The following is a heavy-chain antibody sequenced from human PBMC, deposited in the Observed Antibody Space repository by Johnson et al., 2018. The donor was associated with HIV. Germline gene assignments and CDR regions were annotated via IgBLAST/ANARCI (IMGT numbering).Heavy chain of an antibody. CDR1: GFTFSSYG. V-gene: IGHV3-30*03. CDR2: IKNDGSTK. Sequence: QMLLVESGGGVVQTGRSLRLSCAASGFTFSSYGMHWIRQAPGKGLEWVAYIKNDGSTKYYVDSVKGRFTISRDNSKNTVYLQMNSLSAEDTAVYYCARERDYYDSFWLDHDAFDIWGQGTMVTVSS. D-gene: IGHD3-22*01. J-gene: IGHJ3*02. CDR3: ARERDYYDSFWLDHDAFDI.